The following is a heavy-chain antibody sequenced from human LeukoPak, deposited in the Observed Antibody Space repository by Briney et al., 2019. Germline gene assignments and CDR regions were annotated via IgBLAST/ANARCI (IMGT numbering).Heavy chain of an antibody. V-gene: IGHV3-53*05. CDR3: AKVGGQWLDSGHTYFDY. J-gene: IGHJ4*02. CDR1: GLTVSSNY. CDR2: IYSDGST. Sequence: GGSLKLSCAASGLTVSSNYMSWVRQAPGKGLEWISVIYSDGSTYYADSVKGRFTISRDNSKNALYFQMNSLRVEDTAVYYCAKVGGQWLDSGHTYFDYWGQGTLVTVSS. D-gene: IGHD6-19*01.